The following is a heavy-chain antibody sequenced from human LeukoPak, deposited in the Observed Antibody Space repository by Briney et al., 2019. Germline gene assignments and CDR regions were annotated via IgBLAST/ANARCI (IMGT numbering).Heavy chain of an antibody. CDR3: ARLRVFDY. CDR2: INHSGST. J-gene: IGHJ4*02. V-gene: IGHV4-34*01. Sequence: PSETLSLTCAVYGGSFSGYYWSWIRQPPGKGLEWIGKINHSGSTNYNPSLKSRVTISVDTSKNQFSLKLSSVTAADTAVYYCARLRVFDYWGQGTLVTVSS. D-gene: IGHD3-10*01. CDR1: GGSFSGYY.